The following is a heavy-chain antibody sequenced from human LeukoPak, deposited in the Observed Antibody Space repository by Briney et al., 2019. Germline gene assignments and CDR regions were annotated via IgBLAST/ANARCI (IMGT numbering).Heavy chain of an antibody. J-gene: IGHJ6*03. D-gene: IGHD2-8*01. CDR2: ISYDGSNK. V-gene: IGHV3-30-3*01. CDR3: ARDVIVLEYYYYMDV. CDR1: GFTFSSYA. Sequence: GRSLRLSCAASGFTFSSYAMHWVRQAPGKGLEWVALISYDGSNKYYADSVKGRFTISRDNSKNTLYLQMNSLRAEDTAVYYCARDVIVLEYYYYMDVWGKGTTVTVSS.